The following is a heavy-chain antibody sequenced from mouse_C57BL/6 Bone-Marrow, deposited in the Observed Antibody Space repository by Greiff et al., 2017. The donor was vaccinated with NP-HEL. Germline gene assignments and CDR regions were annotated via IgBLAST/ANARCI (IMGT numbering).Heavy chain of an antibody. CDR2: IHPSDSDT. J-gene: IGHJ3*01. V-gene: IGHV1-74*01. Sequence: VQLQQPGAELVKPGASVKVSCKASGYTFTSYWMHWVKQRPGQGLEWIGRIHPSDSDTNYNQKFKGKATLTVDKSSSTAYMQLSSLTSEDSAVYYCAVHGVLYYGSSYAFAYWGQGTLVTVSA. CDR1: GYTFTSYW. CDR3: AVHGVLYYGSSYAFAY. D-gene: IGHD1-1*01.